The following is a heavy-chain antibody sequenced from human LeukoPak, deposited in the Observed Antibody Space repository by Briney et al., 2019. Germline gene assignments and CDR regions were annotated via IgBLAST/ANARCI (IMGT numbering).Heavy chain of an antibody. Sequence: SGGSLRLSCVTSGFIFSNYGMHWVRQAPGKGLEWLTFIQFDGSNKLYADSVKGRFTVSRDTSKNTEYLQMTSLRVEDTAVYYCARDSVHGYYDSSGYSALFDYWGQGTLVTVSS. J-gene: IGHJ4*02. V-gene: IGHV3-30*02. CDR2: IQFDGSNK. CDR1: GFIFSNYG. D-gene: IGHD3-22*01. CDR3: ARDSVHGYYDSSGYSALFDY.